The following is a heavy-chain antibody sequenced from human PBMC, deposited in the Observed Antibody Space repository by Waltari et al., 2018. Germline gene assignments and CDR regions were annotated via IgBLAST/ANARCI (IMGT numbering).Heavy chain of an antibody. CDR3: ARDLKKGVGSYGLGY. V-gene: IGHV3-66*01. J-gene: IGHJ4*02. CDR1: GFTVSSNY. Sequence: EVQLVESGGGLVQPGGSLRLSCAASGFTVSSNYMSWVRQAPGKGLEWVSVIYSGGSTYYAGAVKGKFTISRDNSKTTLYLQMNSLRAEDTAVYYCARDLKKGVGSYGLGYWGQGTLVTVSS. D-gene: IGHD5-18*01. CDR2: IYSGGST.